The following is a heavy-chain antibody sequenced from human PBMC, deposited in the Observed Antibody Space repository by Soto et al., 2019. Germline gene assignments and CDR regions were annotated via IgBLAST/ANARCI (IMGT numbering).Heavy chain of an antibody. CDR1: GGSISSSSYY. J-gene: IGHJ2*01. Sequence: QLQLQESGPGLVKPSETLSLTCTVSGGSISSSSYYWGWIRQPPGKGLEWIGSIYYSGSTYYNPSLKSRVTISVDTSKNQFSLKLSSVTAADTAVYYCARHEYCSSTSCYYWYLDLWGRGTLVTVSS. CDR2: IYYSGST. V-gene: IGHV4-39*01. D-gene: IGHD2-2*01. CDR3: ARHEYCSSTSCYYWYLDL.